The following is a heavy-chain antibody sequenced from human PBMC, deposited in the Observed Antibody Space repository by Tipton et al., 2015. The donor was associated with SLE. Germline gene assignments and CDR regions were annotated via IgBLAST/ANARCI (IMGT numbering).Heavy chain of an antibody. V-gene: IGHV3-23*03. CDR3: AKARASQPHFDY. CDR2: IYSGGSST. J-gene: IGHJ4*02. CDR1: GFTFSSFG. Sequence: SLRLSCAASGFTFSSFGMHWVRQAPGKGLEWVSVIYSGGSSTYYADSVKGRFTISRDNSKNTLYLQMNSLRAEDTAVYYCAKARASQPHFDYWGQGTPVTVSS.